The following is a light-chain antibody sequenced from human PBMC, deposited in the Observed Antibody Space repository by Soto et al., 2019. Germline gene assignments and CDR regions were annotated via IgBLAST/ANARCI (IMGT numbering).Light chain of an antibody. CDR3: SSYTSTMTNV. CDR1: SSDVGGFNS. J-gene: IGLJ1*01. V-gene: IGLV2-14*03. Sequence: QSVLTQPASVSGAPGQSITISGTGPSSDVGGFNSVSWYQLRPGTAPKLILYDVVDRPSGVSYRFSGSKSGNTASLTISGLQAADEADYFCSSYTSTMTNVFGSGTKVTVL. CDR2: DVV.